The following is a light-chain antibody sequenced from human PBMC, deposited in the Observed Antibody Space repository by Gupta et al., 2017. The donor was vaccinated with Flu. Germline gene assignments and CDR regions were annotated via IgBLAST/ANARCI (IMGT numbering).Light chain of an antibody. V-gene: IGLV6-57*01. Sequence: FTLPQPHSLSASPGKTVVLSCTRSSGSIASNYVHWYQQRPGSSPITLIFEDNQRPSGGPDRFSGSVDSATNSASLTISGLKSEDEADYYGQSDDTTRDWVFGGGTKLTVL. CDR2: EDN. CDR3: QSDDTTRDWV. CDR1: SGSIASNY. J-gene: IGLJ3*02.